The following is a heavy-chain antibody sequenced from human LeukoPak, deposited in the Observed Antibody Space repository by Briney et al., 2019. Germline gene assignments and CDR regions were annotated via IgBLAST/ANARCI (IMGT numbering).Heavy chain of an antibody. D-gene: IGHD5-24*01. Sequence: PGGSLRLSCAASGFTFSSYWMHWVRQGPGKGLVWVSRINSDGSSTSYADSVKGRFTISRDNAKNTLYLQMSSLRAEDTAVYYCARDMTGYNDAFDIWGQGTMVTVSS. CDR1: GFTFSSYW. V-gene: IGHV3-74*01. CDR2: INSDGSST. CDR3: ARDMTGYNDAFDI. J-gene: IGHJ3*02.